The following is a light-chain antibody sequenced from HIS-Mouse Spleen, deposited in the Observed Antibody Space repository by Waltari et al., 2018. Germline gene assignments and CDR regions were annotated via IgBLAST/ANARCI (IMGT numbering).Light chain of an antibody. CDR3: QQRSNWPPRVT. V-gene: IGKV3-11*01. Sequence: EIVLTQSPATLSLSPGASATLPCRASQRVSSYLAWYQQKPGQAPRLLIYDASNRATGIPARFSGSGSGTDFTLTISSLEPEDFAVYYCQQRSNWPPRVTFGQGTRLEIK. J-gene: IGKJ5*01. CDR1: QRVSSY. CDR2: DAS.